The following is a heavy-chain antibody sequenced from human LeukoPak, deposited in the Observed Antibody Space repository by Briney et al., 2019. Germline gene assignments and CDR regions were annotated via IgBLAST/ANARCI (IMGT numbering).Heavy chain of an antibody. Sequence: GASVKVSCKASGYTFTSYYMHWVRQAPGQGLEWMGIINPSGGSTSYAQKFQGRVTMTRDTSTSTVYMELSSLRSEDTAVYYCARDTVVPAAISGGAQAIDYWGQGTLVTVSS. CDR1: GYTFTSYY. D-gene: IGHD2-2*01. CDR2: INPSGGST. J-gene: IGHJ4*02. CDR3: ARDTVVPAAISGGAQAIDY. V-gene: IGHV1-46*01.